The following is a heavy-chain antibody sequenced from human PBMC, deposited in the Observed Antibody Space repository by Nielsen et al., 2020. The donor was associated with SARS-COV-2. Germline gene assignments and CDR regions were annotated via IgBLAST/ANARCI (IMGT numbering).Heavy chain of an antibody. CDR3: ARDEDDFWSGYLNFDY. D-gene: IGHD3-3*01. CDR1: GFTFSSYW. J-gene: IGHJ4*02. Sequence: GESLKISCAASGFTFSSYWMSWVRQAPGKGLEWVANIKQDGSEKYYVDSVKGRFTISRDNAKNSLYLQMNSLRAEDTAVYYCARDEDDFWSGYLNFDYWGQGTLVIVSS. V-gene: IGHV3-7*05. CDR2: IKQDGSEK.